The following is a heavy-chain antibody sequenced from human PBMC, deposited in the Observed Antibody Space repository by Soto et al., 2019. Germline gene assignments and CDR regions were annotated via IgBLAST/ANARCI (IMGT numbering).Heavy chain of an antibody. Sequence: TLSLTCDVSGASVTSAWWSWVRQSPGKGLEWIAEIHHSGSSSYNPSLKSRVTVSVDQSRNQFSLHLISVTAADTAMYYCARGAFWAFEIWGQGPMVTVSS. CDR1: GASVTSAW. V-gene: IGHV4-4*02. CDR3: ARGAFWAFEI. J-gene: IGHJ3*02. CDR2: IHHSGSS. D-gene: IGHD3-3*02.